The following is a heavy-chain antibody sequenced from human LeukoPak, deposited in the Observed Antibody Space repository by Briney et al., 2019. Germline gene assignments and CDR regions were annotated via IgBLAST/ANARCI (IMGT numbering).Heavy chain of an antibody. V-gene: IGHV1-2*02. Sequence: ASVKVSCKASGYTFTGYYMHWVRQAPGQGLEWMGWINPNSGGTNYAQKFQSRVTMTRDTSISTAYMELSRLRSDDTAVYYCARWQGSGEEKVDYWGQGTLVTVSS. D-gene: IGHD3-10*01. CDR3: ARWQGSGEEKVDY. CDR1: GYTFTGYY. J-gene: IGHJ4*02. CDR2: INPNSGGT.